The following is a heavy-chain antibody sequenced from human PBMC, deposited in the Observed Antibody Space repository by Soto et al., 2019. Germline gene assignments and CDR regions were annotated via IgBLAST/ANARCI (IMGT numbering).Heavy chain of an antibody. CDR1: GGSISSYY. Sequence: SLTCTVSGGSISSYYWSWIRQPPGKGLEWIGYIYYSGSTNYNPSLKSRVTISVDTSKNQFSLKLSSVTAADTAVYYCARGSFIVVVPAASNYYYYYGMDVWGQGTTVTVSS. J-gene: IGHJ6*02. CDR3: ARGSFIVVVPAASNYYYYYGMDV. V-gene: IGHV4-59*01. CDR2: IYYSGST. D-gene: IGHD2-2*01.